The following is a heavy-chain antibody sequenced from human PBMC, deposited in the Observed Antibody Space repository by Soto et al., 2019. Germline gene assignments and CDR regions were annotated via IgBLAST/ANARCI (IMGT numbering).Heavy chain of an antibody. Sequence: ETLSLTCSVXXASISSRXYXXGWIRQTPGKGLEWIGNIDYNGVTYYNPSLKSRVTVSKDTSKNQSSLKVASVTAADTAIYYCGRVMIGTSRHTDSDYWGQGTQVTVSS. J-gene: IGHJ4*02. CDR2: IDYNGVT. CDR3: GRVMIGTSRHTDSDY. V-gene: IGHV4-39*01. D-gene: IGHD2-2*01. CDR1: XASISSRXYX.